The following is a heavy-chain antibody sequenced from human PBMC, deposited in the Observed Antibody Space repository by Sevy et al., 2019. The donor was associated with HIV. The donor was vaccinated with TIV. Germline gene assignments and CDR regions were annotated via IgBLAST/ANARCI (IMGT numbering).Heavy chain of an antibody. CDR3: ARASQLGRSHYFDY. V-gene: IGHV1-2*02. CDR1: GYTFTDYY. CDR2: INPNNGDI. D-gene: IGHD3-16*01. Sequence: ASVKVSCKASGYTFTDYYIHWIRQPLGQGLEWMGWINPNNGDINFHQNFKGRVIMTTDTSTTTAYMELPNLRLGDTAVFYCARASQLGRSHYFDYWGQGALVTVSS. J-gene: IGHJ4*02.